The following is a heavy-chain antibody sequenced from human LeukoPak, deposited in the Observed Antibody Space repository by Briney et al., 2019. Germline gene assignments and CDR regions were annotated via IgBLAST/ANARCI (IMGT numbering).Heavy chain of an antibody. J-gene: IGHJ4*02. CDR3: ATIYGSGSYFPLNY. D-gene: IGHD3-10*01. Sequence: PSETLSLTCTVSGGSISSSSYYWGWIRQPPGKGLEWIVSIYYSGSTYYNPSLKSRVTISVDTSKNQFSLKLSSVTAADTAVYYCATIYGSGSYFPLNYWGQGTLVNVSS. CDR1: GGSISSSSYY. V-gene: IGHV4-39*01. CDR2: IYYSGST.